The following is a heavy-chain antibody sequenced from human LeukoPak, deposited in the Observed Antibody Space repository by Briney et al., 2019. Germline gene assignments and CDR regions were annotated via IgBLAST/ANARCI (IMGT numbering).Heavy chain of an antibody. CDR1: GFTFSSYW. D-gene: IGHD3-10*01. V-gene: IGHV3-7*03. CDR3: AKGRGSGSYSDWYFDL. CDR2: IKQDGSEK. J-gene: IGHJ2*01. Sequence: PGGSLRLSCAASGFTFSSYWMSWVRQAPGKGLEWVANIKQDGSEKYYVDSVKGRFTISRDNAKNSLYLQMNSLRAEDTAVYYCAKGRGSGSYSDWYFDLWGRGTLVTVSS.